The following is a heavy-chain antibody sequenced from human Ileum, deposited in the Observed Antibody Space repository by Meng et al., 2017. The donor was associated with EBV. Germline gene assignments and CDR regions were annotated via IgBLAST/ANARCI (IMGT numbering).Heavy chain of an antibody. D-gene: IGHD3-22*01. CDR2: IHHTEST. CDR1: GGSISSSNW. CDR3: ARESYSDSSGYYSLDY. Sequence: VRLAAPRPSLVHPSRTLSLTCAVSGGSISSSNWWSWVRQAPGKGLEWIGEIHHTESTNYNPSLKSRVTISVDKSKNQFSLKLSSVTAADTAVYYCARESYSDSSGYYSLDYWGQGSLVTVSS. V-gene: IGHV4-4*02. J-gene: IGHJ4*02.